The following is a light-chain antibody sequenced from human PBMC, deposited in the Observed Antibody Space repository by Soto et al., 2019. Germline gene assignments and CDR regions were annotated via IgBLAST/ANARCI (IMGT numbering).Light chain of an antibody. Sequence: QPVLTHPASVSGSTGQSITISCTGTSSDVGGYNYVSWYPQHQGKAPRLMIYEVSNRPSGVSNRFSVSKSVTTASLTISGLQAEDEADYYCSLYTSSSTPYVFGTETKGTVL. CDR1: SSDVGGYNY. CDR3: SLYTSSSTPYV. CDR2: EVS. V-gene: IGLV2-14*01. J-gene: IGLJ1*01.